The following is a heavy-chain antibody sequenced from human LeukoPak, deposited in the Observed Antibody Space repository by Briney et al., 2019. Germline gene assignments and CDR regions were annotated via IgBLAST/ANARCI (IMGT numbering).Heavy chain of an antibody. J-gene: IGHJ4*02. D-gene: IGHD2-21*01. CDR1: GYSISSGYY. Sequence: SETLSLTCTVSGYSISSGYYWGWIRQPPGKGLEWIGSIYHSGSTYYNPSLKSRVTISVDTSKNQFSLKLSSVTAADTAVYYCASTVFQKWAFFDYWGQGTLVTVSS. CDR2: IYHSGST. V-gene: IGHV4-38-2*02. CDR3: ASTVFQKWAFFDY.